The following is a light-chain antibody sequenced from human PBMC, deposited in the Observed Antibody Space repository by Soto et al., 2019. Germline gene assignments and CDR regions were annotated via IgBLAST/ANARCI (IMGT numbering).Light chain of an antibody. J-gene: IGKJ3*01. CDR1: ESVNTY. Sequence: EIVLTQSPATLSLSPGERATLSCRASESVNTYLAWYQQKPGQAPRLLIYDASNRAAGNPARFSGSGSGAALPLTINSLEPEDFAVYYCQQRRNWPPTFGPGTRVDV. V-gene: IGKV3-11*01. CDR2: DAS. CDR3: QQRRNWPPT.